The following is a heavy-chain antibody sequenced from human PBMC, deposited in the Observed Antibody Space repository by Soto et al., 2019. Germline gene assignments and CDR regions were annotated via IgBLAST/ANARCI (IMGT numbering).Heavy chain of an antibody. D-gene: IGHD6-19*01. CDR1: GYTFTSYA. Sequence: GASVKVSCMACGYTFTSYAMHGVRQAPGQRLEWMGWINAGNGNTKYSQKFQGRVTITRDTSASTAYMELSSLRSEDTAVYYCASSGWYGGWFDPWGQGTLVTVSS. CDR2: INAGNGNT. CDR3: ASSGWYGGWFDP. J-gene: IGHJ5*02. V-gene: IGHV1-3*01.